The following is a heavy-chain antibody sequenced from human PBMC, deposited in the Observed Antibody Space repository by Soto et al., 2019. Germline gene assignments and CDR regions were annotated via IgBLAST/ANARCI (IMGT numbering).Heavy chain of an antibody. J-gene: IGHJ3*02. V-gene: IGHV3-23*01. CDR2: ISGSGGST. D-gene: IGHD3-9*01. CDR1: GFTFSSYA. Sequence: GGSLRLSCAASGFTFSSYAMSWVRQAPGKGLEWVSAISGSGGSTYYADSVKGRFTISRDNSKNTLYLQMNSLRAEDTAVYYCAKDQGFDDISEDAFDIWGQGTMVTVSS. CDR3: AKDQGFDDISEDAFDI.